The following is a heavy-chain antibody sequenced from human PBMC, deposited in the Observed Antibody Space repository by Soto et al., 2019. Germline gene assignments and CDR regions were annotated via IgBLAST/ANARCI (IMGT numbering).Heavy chain of an antibody. Sequence: QVQLVESGGGVVQPGRSLRLSCAASGFTFSSYGMHWVRQAPGKGLEWVAVIWYDGSNKYYADSVKGRFTISRDNSKNTLYLQMNSLRAEDTAVYYCARGGESSGWYRLDYWGQGTLVTVCS. J-gene: IGHJ4*02. CDR2: IWYDGSNK. CDR3: ARGGESSGWYRLDY. D-gene: IGHD6-19*01. CDR1: GFTFSSYG. V-gene: IGHV3-33*01.